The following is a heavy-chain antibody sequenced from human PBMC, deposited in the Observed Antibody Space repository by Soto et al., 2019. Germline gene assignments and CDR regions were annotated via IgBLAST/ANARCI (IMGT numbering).Heavy chain of an antibody. Sequence: QLQLQESGSGLVKPSQTLSLTCAVSGGSISSGGYSWSWIRQPPGKGLEWIGYIYHSGSTYYNPSLKGRVTISVDRSKNQFSLKLSSVTAADTAVYYGAGGPGVARNYWGQGTLVTVSS. D-gene: IGHD5-12*01. V-gene: IGHV4-30-2*01. J-gene: IGHJ4*02. CDR1: GGSISSGGYS. CDR3: AGGPGVARNY. CDR2: IYHSGST.